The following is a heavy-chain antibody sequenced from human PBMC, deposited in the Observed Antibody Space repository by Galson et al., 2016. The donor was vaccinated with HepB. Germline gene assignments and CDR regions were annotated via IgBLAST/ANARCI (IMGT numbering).Heavy chain of an antibody. V-gene: IGHV1-69*13. CDR3: VRDPLDYFRGTYRPTGFDV. CDR2: IIPLFKTT. J-gene: IGHJ3*01. CDR1: GGTFNTHG. Sequence: SVKVSCKASGGTFNTHGLSWVRQAPGQGLEWMGQIIPLFKTTTYAQKFQGRVTLDADESSTTVYMELRSLTVDDTAVYYCVRDPLDYFRGTYRPTGFDVWGQGTLVFVSS. D-gene: IGHD3-16*02.